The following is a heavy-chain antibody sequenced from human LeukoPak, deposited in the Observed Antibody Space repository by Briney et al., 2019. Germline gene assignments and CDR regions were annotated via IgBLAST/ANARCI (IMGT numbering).Heavy chain of an antibody. V-gene: IGHV1-18*01. CDR2: ISVYNNKT. D-gene: IGHD3-9*01. CDR1: GYTFRNFG. J-gene: IGHJ4*02. Sequence: ASVKVSCKASGYTFRNFGISWVRQAPGQGLEWMGGISVYNNKTNYRQKFQGRVTMTTDTATTTAYMELRSLTSDDTAVYYCARDLGYDLLTGNDYWGQGTLVTVSS. CDR3: ARDLGYDLLTGNDY.